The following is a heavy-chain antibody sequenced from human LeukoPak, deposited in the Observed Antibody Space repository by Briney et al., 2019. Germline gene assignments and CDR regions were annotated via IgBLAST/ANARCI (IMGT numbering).Heavy chain of an antibody. V-gene: IGHV4-59*11. J-gene: IGHJ4*02. D-gene: IGHD6-13*01. CDR2: IYYSGST. Sequence: SETLSLTCTVSGGSISSHYWSWIRQPPGKGLEWIGYIYYSGSTNYNPSLKSRVTISVDTSKNQFSLKLSSVTAADTAVYYCARRGYSSYKFDYWGQGTLVTVSS. CDR1: GGSISSHY. CDR3: ARRGYSSYKFDY.